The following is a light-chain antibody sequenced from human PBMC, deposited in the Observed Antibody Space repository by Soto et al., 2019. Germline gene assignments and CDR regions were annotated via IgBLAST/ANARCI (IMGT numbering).Light chain of an antibody. CDR2: GAS. CDR1: PSISTH. J-gene: IGKJ2*01. CDR3: QQYNNWPPRT. Sequence: EIVMTQSPVTLSVSPGERATLSCRASPSISTHLAWYQQKPGQAPSLLLYGASTRGPGIPARFSGSGSGTAFTLTISSLQSEDFAVYYCQQYNNWPPRTVGEGTKLEI. V-gene: IGKV3-15*01.